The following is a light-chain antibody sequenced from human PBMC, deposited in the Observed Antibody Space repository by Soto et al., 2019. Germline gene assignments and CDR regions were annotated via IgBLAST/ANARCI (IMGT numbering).Light chain of an antibody. CDR1: SSNNGAGYD. J-gene: IGLJ1*01. V-gene: IGLV1-40*01. CDR2: GNS. CDR3: QSSDSSLSGYV. Sequence: QSVLTQPPSVSGAPGQRVTISCTGSSSNNGAGYDVHWYQQLPGTAPKLLIYGNSNRPSGVPDRFSGSKSGTSACLAITGLQAEDEADYYCQSSDSSLSGYVFGTGTKLTVL.